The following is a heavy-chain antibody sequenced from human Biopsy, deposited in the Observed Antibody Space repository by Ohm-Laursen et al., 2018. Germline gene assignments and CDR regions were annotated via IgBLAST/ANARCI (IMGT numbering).Heavy chain of an antibody. CDR2: IYDRGSTA. CDR3: ARGMRSSGWPYFDS. CDR1: GDSVSSGSFY. Sequence: GTLSLICTVSGDSVSSGSFYWTWIRQPPGQGLEYVGYIYDRGSTANYNPSLESRVTMSVDMPKNQFSLKLSSVTAADTAIYYCARGMRSSGWPYFDSWGQGTLVTVSS. J-gene: IGHJ4*02. D-gene: IGHD6-19*01. V-gene: IGHV4-61*01.